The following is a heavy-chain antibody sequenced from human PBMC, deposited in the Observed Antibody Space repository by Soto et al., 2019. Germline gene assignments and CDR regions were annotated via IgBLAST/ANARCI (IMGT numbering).Heavy chain of an antibody. V-gene: IGHV3-49*03. CDR1: GFTFGDYA. D-gene: IGHD4-4*01. CDR3: TRAKRLTTVGAYYYYMDV. CDR2: IRSKAYGGTT. J-gene: IGHJ6*03. Sequence: EVQLVESGGGLVQPGRSLRLSCTASGFTFGDYAMSWFRQAPGKGLEWVGFIRSKAYGGTTEYAASVKGRFTISRDDSKSIAYLQMNSLKTEDTAVYYCTRAKRLTTVGAYYYYMDVWGKGTTVTVSS.